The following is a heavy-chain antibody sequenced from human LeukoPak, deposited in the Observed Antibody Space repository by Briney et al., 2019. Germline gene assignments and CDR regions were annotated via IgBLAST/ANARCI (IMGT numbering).Heavy chain of an antibody. CDR2: ISGSGGST. V-gene: IGHV3-23*01. J-gene: IGHJ4*02. Sequence: PGGSLRLSCAASGFTFSSYAMSWVRQAPGKGLEWVSAISGSGGSTYCADSVKGRFTISRDNSKNTLYLQMNSLRAEDTAVYYCAKPDDYSNYFDYWGQGTLVTVSS. CDR3: AKPDDYSNYFDY. CDR1: GFTFSSYA. D-gene: IGHD4-11*01.